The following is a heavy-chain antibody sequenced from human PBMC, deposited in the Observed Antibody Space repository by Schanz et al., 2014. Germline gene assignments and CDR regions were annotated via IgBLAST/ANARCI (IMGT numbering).Heavy chain of an antibody. J-gene: IGHJ5*01. Sequence: VQLVESGGGLVKPGGSLRLSCAASGFTFSGYAMSWVRQAPGKGLEWVSSITTGGNTYYRDSVKGRFIVSRDNSKNTLYLEMNRLRVDDTAVYYCSKDKQGSRSDDSWGQGTLVTVSS. V-gene: IGHV3-23*04. CDR2: ITTGGNT. CDR3: SKDKQGSRSDDS. CDR1: GFTFSGYA. D-gene: IGHD2-15*01.